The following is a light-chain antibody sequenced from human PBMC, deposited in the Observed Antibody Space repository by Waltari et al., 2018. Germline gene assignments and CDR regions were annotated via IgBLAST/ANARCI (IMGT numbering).Light chain of an antibody. CDR2: KAS. J-gene: IGKJ2*01. CDR1: QSISSW. Sequence: DIQMHQSPFTLSASVGDRATMTCRASQSISSWLAWYQQKPGKAPKLLIYKASSLESGVPSRFSGSGSGTEFTLTISSLQPDDLATYYCQQYNSYSYTFGQGTKLEIK. V-gene: IGKV1-5*03. CDR3: QQYNSYSYT.